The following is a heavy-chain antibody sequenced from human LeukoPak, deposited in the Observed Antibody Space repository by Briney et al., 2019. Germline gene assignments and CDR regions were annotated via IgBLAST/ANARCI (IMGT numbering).Heavy chain of an antibody. CDR1: GGSISSYY. V-gene: IGHV4-59*08. Sequence: SETLSLTCTVSGGSISSYYGSWIRQPPGKGLEWIGYIYYSGSTNYNPSLKSRVTISVDTSKNQFSLKLSSVTAADTAVYYCARHDSSGYYEDYWGQGTLVTVSS. D-gene: IGHD3-22*01. CDR3: ARHDSSGYYEDY. CDR2: IYYSGST. J-gene: IGHJ4*02.